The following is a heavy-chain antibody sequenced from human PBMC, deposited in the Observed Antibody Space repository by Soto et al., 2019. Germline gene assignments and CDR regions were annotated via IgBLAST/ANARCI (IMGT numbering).Heavy chain of an antibody. V-gene: IGHV4-59*01. CDR3: EREYGYYDSSGYYNYYGMDG. CDR2: IYYSGST. J-gene: IGHJ6*01. Sequence: SETLSLTCTVSGGSISSYYWSWIRQPPGKGLEWIGYIYYSGSTNYNPSLKSRVTISVDTSKNQFSLKLSSVTAADTAVYYCEREYGYYDSSGYYNYYGMDGWGQGNTVTVSS. D-gene: IGHD3-22*01. CDR1: GGSISSYY.